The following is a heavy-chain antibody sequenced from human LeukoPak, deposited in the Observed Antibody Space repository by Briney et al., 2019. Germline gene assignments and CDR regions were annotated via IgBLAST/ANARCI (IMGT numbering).Heavy chain of an antibody. D-gene: IGHD3-10*01. Sequence: SSETLSLTCTVSGGSISRSSYYWGWIRQPPGKGLEWIGSLYFKGGTYYNSSLRSRATISVDTSKNQFSLNLNSVTAADTAVYYCATPFRGAGRQDYWGQGTLVTVSS. CDR2: LYFKGGT. J-gene: IGHJ4*02. V-gene: IGHV4-39*01. CDR3: ATPFRGAGRQDY. CDR1: GGSISRSSYY.